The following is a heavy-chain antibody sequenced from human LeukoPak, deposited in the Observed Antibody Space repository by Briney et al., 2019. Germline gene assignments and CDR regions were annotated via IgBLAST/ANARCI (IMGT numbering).Heavy chain of an antibody. CDR1: GFTFSSYA. Sequence: GGSLRLPCAASGFTFSSYAMSWVRQAPGKGPEWVSDVTGSGGSTYYADSVKGRFTISRDNSDNTLYLQMNSLRAEATAVYYCAKGYSSGSQGVDYWGQGTLVTVSS. J-gene: IGHJ4*02. CDR2: VTGSGGST. V-gene: IGHV3-23*01. D-gene: IGHD6-19*01. CDR3: AKGYSSGSQGVDY.